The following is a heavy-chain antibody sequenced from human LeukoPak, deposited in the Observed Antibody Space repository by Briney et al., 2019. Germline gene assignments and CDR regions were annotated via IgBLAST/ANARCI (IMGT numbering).Heavy chain of an antibody. CDR1: GFTFSSYA. V-gene: IGHV3-23*01. J-gene: IGHJ5*02. Sequence: GGSLRLSCAASGFTFSSYAMSWVRQAPGKGLEWVSAISGSGGSTYYADSVKGRFTISRDNSKNTLYLRMNSLRAEDTAVYYCARMVRGVIGWFDPWGQGTLVTVSS. CDR2: ISGSGGST. CDR3: ARMVRGVIGWFDP. D-gene: IGHD3-10*01.